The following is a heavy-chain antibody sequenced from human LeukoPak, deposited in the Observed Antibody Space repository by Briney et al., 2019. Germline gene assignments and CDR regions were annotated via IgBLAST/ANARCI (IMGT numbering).Heavy chain of an antibody. V-gene: IGHV3-48*01. Sequence: GGSLRLSCAASGFTFSSYSMNRVRQAPGKGLEWVSYISSSSSTIYYADSVMGRFTISRDNAKNSLYLQMNSLRAEDTAVYYCAPGEPTDYWGQGTLVTVSS. D-gene: IGHD1-26*01. J-gene: IGHJ4*02. CDR1: GFTFSSYS. CDR2: ISSSSSTI. CDR3: APGEPTDY.